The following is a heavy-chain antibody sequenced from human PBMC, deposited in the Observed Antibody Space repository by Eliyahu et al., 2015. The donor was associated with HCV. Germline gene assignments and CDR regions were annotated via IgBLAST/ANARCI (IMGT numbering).Heavy chain of an antibody. CDR1: GYTLITYG. V-gene: IGHV1-18*04. Sequence: QVQLVQSGAEVKKPGASVKVSCKASGYTLITYGFSWVRQAPGQGLEWMGWISGHNDSTNYAQKFQGRVTMTTDRSTSTVYMELRSLRSEDTAVYYCARDLNYCRSTSCSSFDPWGQGTLVTVSS. CDR3: ARDLNYCRSTSCSSFDP. J-gene: IGHJ5*02. D-gene: IGHD2-2*01. CDR2: ISGHNDST.